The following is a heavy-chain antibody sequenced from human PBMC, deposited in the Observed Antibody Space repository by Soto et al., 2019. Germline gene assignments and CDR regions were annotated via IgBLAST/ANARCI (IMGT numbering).Heavy chain of an antibody. Sequence: EVQLVESGGGLVQPGGSLRLSCAASGFTFSNFWMHWVRQAPGKGLVWVSRINSFGSSTSYADSVKGRFTISRDNAKHTLYLQMNSVSGEDTAVYYCARAYCSGGSCYSGDAFDIWGQGPMVTVSS. CDR3: ARAYCSGGSCYSGDAFDI. J-gene: IGHJ3*02. CDR2: INSFGSST. D-gene: IGHD2-15*01. V-gene: IGHV3-74*01. CDR1: GFTFSNFW.